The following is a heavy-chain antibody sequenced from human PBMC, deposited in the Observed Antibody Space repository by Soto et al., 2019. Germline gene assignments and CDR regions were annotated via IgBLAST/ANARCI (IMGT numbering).Heavy chain of an antibody. CDR1: GFTFSNYA. CDR2: ISKSGGGT. J-gene: IGHJ4*02. Sequence: EVQLLESGGGLVQPGGSLRLSCAASGFTFSNYAMSWVRQAPGKGLEWVSSISKSGGGTYYADSVKGRFTISRDNSKNTLYLQMNSRQAEDTAVYSCAKTSSLFDYWGQGTLVTVSS. CDR3: AKTSSLFDY. D-gene: IGHD6-13*01. V-gene: IGHV3-23*01.